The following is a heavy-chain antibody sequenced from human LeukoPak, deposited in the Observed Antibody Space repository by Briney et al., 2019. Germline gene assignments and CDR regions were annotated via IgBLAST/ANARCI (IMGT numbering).Heavy chain of an antibody. J-gene: IGHJ4*02. CDR1: GFTFSSFA. V-gene: IGHV3-23*01. CDR3: AKDQGNDYGDQLHY. CDR2: IHGSGDRT. D-gene: IGHD4/OR15-4a*01. Sequence: GGSLRLSCAASGFTFSSFAMSWVRQAPGSGLEWVSAIHGSGDRTYYADSVKGRFTISRDRSSVFLQMNGLRAEDTAVYYCAKDQGNDYGDQLHYWGQGTLVTVSS.